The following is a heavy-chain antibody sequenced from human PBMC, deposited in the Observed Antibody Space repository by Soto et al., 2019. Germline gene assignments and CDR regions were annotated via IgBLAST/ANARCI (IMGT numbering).Heavy chain of an antibody. CDR2: ISYDGSNK. CDR3: AKGMSWGYSGSGRQAYYYHGMDV. D-gene: IGHD3-10*01. Sequence: GGSLRLSCAASGFTFSSYVMHWVRQSPGKGLEWVAVISYDGSNKYYADSVKGRFTISRDNSKNTLYLQMNSLRAEDTAVYYCAKGMSWGYSGSGRQAYYYHGMDVWGQGTTVTVSS. V-gene: IGHV3-30*18. CDR1: GFTFSSYV. J-gene: IGHJ6*02.